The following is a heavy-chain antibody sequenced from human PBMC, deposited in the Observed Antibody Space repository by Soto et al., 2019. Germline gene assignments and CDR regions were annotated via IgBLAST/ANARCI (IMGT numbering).Heavy chain of an antibody. V-gene: IGHV1-69*05. Sequence: ASVKVSCKASGGTFSSYAISWVRQAPGQGLEWMGGIIPIFGTANYAQKFQGRVSMTTDTSTTTAYMELRSLRSDDTAVYYCARVVPGAEAWFGPWGQGTLVTVSS. D-gene: IGHD2-2*01. CDR3: ARVVPGAEAWFGP. CDR2: IIPIFGTA. CDR1: GGTFSSYA. J-gene: IGHJ5*02.